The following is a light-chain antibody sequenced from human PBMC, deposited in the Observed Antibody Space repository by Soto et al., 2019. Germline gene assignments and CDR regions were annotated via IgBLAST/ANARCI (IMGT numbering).Light chain of an antibody. CDR3: GAWDDSLNAIYV. CDR1: SSNIGSNH. CDR2: RNY. V-gene: IGLV1-47*01. J-gene: IGLJ1*01. Sequence: QSVLTQPPSASETPGQRVTISCSGSSSNIGSNHVYWYQHLPGTAPKLLIYRNYLRPSGVPDRFSASKSGTSASLAISGLRSDDEADYYCGAWDDSLNAIYVFGTGTKLTVL.